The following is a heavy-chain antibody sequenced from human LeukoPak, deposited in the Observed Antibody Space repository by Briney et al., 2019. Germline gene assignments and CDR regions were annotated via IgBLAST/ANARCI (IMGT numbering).Heavy chain of an antibody. CDR3: AKGAARLSLFTCFDY. D-gene: IGHD3-16*01. V-gene: IGHV3-9*03. J-gene: IGHJ4*02. CDR1: GFTFDDYA. Sequence: GGSLRLSCAASGFTFDDYAMHWVRQAPGKGLEGVSGISWNSGSIGYADSVKGRFTISRDNAKNSLYLQMNSLRAEDMALYYCAKGAARLSLFTCFDYWGQGTLVTVFS. CDR2: ISWNSGSI.